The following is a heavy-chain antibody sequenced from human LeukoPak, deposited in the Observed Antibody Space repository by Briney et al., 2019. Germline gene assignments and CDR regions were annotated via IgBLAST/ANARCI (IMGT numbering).Heavy chain of an antibody. CDR3: ARSGHSNGWYYFDY. CDR1: GFTFSSYW. J-gene: IGHJ4*02. Sequence: GGSLRLSCAASGFTFSSYWMHWVRQAPGKGLVWVSRIKSDGSSTSYADSVKGRFTISRDNAKNTLYLQMNSLRAEDTAVYYCARSGHSNGWYYFDYWGLGALVTVSS. D-gene: IGHD6-19*01. CDR2: IKSDGSST. V-gene: IGHV3-74*01.